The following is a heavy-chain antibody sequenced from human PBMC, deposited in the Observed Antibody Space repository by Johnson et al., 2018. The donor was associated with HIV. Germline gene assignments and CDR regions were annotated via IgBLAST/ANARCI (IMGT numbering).Heavy chain of an antibody. CDR3: AKDLRLSSGQWLVQGGAFDI. CDR1: GFTFSSYA. V-gene: IGHV3-30-3*02. CDR2: MSYDGSNK. D-gene: IGHD6-19*01. J-gene: IGHJ3*02. Sequence: QVQLVESGGGVVQPGGSLRLSCAASGFTFSSYAMNWVRQAPGKGLEWVALMSYDGSNKFYADSLKGRFTISRDNAKKSLYLQMDSLRAEDTALYYCAKDLRLSSGQWLVQGGAFDIWGQGTMVTVSS.